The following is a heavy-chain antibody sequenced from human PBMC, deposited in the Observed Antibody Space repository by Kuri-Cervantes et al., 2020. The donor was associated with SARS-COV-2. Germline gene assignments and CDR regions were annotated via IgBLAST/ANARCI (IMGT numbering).Heavy chain of an antibody. J-gene: IGHJ4*02. CDR2: INHSGST. CDR1: GGSFSGYY. V-gene: IGHV4-34*01. D-gene: IGHD2-2*01. Sequence: GSLRLSCAVYGGSFSGYYWSWIRQPPGKGLEWIGEINHSGSTNYNLSLKSRVTISVDTSKNQFSLKLSSVTAADTAVYYCARAAPDIVVVPAAKYFDYWGQGTLVTVSS. CDR3: ARAAPDIVVVPAAKYFDY.